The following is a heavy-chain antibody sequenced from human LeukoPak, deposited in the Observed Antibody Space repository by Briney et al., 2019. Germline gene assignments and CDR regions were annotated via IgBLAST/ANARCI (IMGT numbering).Heavy chain of an antibody. CDR2: VSWNRDIM. D-gene: IGHD2-15*01. J-gene: IGHJ6*03. V-gene: IGHV3-9*01. CDR3: VKSGGYYYMDA. Sequence: GRSLRLSCAASGFIFHDYAMHWVRQAPGKGLEWVSSVSWNRDIMAYADSVRGRFTISRDNDQNSLYLEMTSLRVEDTALYYCVKSGGYYYMDAWGKGTTVIVSS. CDR1: GFIFHDYA.